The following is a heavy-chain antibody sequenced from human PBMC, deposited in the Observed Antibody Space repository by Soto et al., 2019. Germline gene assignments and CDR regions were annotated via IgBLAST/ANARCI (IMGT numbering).Heavy chain of an antibody. V-gene: IGHV1-18*01. CDR2: ISEYNGST. Sequence: QVQLVQSGAEVKKPGASVKVSCKASGYTFTSYGISWVRQAPGQGLEWMGWISEYNGSTNYAQKLQGRVTKTTDTATSTAYRVLSGLRSDDKAVNYCARDRGSYALDYWGQGTLVTVSS. D-gene: IGHD1-26*01. CDR3: ARDRGSYALDY. CDR1: GYTFTSYG. J-gene: IGHJ4*02.